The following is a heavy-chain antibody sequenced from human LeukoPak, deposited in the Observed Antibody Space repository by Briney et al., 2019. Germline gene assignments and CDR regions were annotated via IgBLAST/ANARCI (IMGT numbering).Heavy chain of an antibody. V-gene: IGHV3-15*01. CDR1: GFTFSNAW. Sequence: GGSLRLSCAASGFTFSNAWMSWVRQAPGKGLEWFGRIKSKTDSGTTDYDAPVKGRFTISRDDSKNTLYLQMNSLKTEDTAVYYCTSRITIFGVVIEYWGQGTLVTVSS. J-gene: IGHJ4*02. CDR2: IKSKTDSGTT. CDR3: TSRITIFGVVIEY. D-gene: IGHD3-3*01.